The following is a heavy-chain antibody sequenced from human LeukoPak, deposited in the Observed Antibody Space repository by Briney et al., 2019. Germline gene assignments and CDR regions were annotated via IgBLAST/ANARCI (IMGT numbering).Heavy chain of an antibody. CDR3: ARDVSAGGTNWYDP. CDR2: INPNSGGP. D-gene: IGHD3-16*01. CDR1: GYTFTGYY. V-gene: IGHV1-2*02. J-gene: IGHJ5*02. Sequence: ASVKVSCKASGYTFTGYYIHWVRRAPGQGLEWMRWINPNSGGPNYAQKFQGRVTMTRDTSISTAYMEMSRLRSDDTAVYYCARDVSAGGTNWYDPWGQGTLVTVSS.